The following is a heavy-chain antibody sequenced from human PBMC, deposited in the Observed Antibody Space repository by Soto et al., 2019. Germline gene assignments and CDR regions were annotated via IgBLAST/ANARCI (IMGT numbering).Heavy chain of an antibody. D-gene: IGHD4-4*01. CDR2: INHSGST. CDR1: GGSFSGYY. CDR3: ARELDPLQAYYYMDV. J-gene: IGHJ6*03. Sequence: SETLSLTCAVFGGSFSGYYWSWIRQPPGKGLEWIGEINHSGSTNYNPSLKSRVTISVDTSKNQFSLKLSSVTAADTAVYYCARELDPLQAYYYMDVWGKGTTVTVSS. V-gene: IGHV4-34*01.